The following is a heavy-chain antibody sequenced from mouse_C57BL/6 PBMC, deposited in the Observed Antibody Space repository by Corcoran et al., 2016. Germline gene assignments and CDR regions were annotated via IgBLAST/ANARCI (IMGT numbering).Heavy chain of an antibody. CDR2: INPNNGGT. D-gene: IGHD2-4*01. CDR1: GYTFTDYY. Sequence: EVQLQQSGPELVKPGASVKISCKASGYTFTDYYMNWVKQSNGKSLEWIGDINPNNGGTSYNQKFKGKATLTVDKSSSTAYMELRSLTSEDSAVYYCARWGLRQEYYFDYWGQGTTLTVSS. J-gene: IGHJ2*01. CDR3: ARWGLRQEYYFDY. V-gene: IGHV1-26*01.